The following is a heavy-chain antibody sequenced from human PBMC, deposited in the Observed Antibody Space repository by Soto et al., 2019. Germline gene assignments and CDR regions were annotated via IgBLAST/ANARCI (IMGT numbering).Heavy chain of an antibody. CDR3: ARDRGPSITMVRGVMGYFDY. J-gene: IGHJ4*02. CDR2: IYYSGST. D-gene: IGHD3-10*01. V-gene: IGHV4-61*01. Sequence: QVQLQESGPGLVKPSETLSLTCTVSGGSVSSGSYYWSWIRQPPGKGLEWIGYIYYSGSTNYNPSLKSRVTISVDTSKNQFSLKLSSVTAADTAVYYCARDRGPSITMVRGVMGYFDYWGQGTLVTVSS. CDR1: GGSVSSGSYY.